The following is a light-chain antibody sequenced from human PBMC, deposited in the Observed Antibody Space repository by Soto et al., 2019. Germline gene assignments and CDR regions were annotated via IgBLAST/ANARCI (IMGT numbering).Light chain of an antibody. V-gene: IGLV1-40*01. CDR2: GNS. CDR1: SSNIGAGYD. Sequence: VLTQPPSVSGAPGQRVTISCTGSSSNIGAGYDVHWYQQLPGTAPKLLIYGNSNRPSGVPDRFSGSKSGTSASLAITGLQAEDEADYYCQSYDSSLSPFVVFGGGTKLTVL. J-gene: IGLJ2*01. CDR3: QSYDSSLSPFVV.